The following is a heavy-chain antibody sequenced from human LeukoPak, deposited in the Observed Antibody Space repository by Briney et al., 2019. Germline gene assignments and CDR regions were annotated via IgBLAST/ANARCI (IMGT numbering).Heavy chain of an antibody. V-gene: IGHV4-4*02. CDR3: ARDLRFLSHYYYGMDV. CDR1: GGSISSSNW. CDR2: IYHSGST. Sequence: SETLSLTCAVSGGSISSSNWWSWVRQPPGKGLEWIGEIYHSGSTNYNPSLKSRVTISVDKSKNQFSLKLSSVTAADTAVYYCARDLRFLSHYYYGMDVWGQGTTVTVPS. D-gene: IGHD3-3*01. J-gene: IGHJ6*02.